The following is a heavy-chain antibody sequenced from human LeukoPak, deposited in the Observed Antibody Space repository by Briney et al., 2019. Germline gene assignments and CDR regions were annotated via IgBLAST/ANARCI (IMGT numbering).Heavy chain of an antibody. CDR1: GFTSSTYW. Sequence: PGGSLRLSCAGSGFTSSTYWMTWVRQAPGKGLGMVANIKQDGSEKYYVYSVKGRFTISRDNAKNSLYLQMNSLRGEDTAVYYCGRWAAGGIIDYWGQGTTVTVSS. CDR3: GRWAAGGIIDY. D-gene: IGHD6-13*01. CDR2: IKQDGSEK. J-gene: IGHJ4*02. V-gene: IGHV3-7*01.